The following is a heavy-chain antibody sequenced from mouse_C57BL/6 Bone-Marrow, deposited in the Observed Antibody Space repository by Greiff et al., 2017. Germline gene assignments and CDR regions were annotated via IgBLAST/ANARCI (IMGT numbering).Heavy chain of an antibody. CDR1: GYTFTSYW. D-gene: IGHD1-1*01. CDR3: ALITTVVSYYFDY. V-gene: IGHV1-59*01. J-gene: IGHJ2*01. CDR2: IDPSDSYT. Sequence: QVQLQQPGAELVRPGTSVKLSCKASGYTFTSYWMHWVKQRPGQGLEWIGVIDPSDSYTNYNQKFKGKATLTVDTSSSTAYMQLSSLTSEDSAVYYCALITTVVSYYFDYWGQGTTLTVSS.